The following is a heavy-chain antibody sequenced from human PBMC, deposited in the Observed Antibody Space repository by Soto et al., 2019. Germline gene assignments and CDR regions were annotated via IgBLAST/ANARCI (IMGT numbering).Heavy chain of an antibody. V-gene: IGHV4-30-4*01. CDR2: IYYSGNT. D-gene: IGHD1-26*01. CDR3: ARREIQGPFDF. J-gene: IGHJ4*02. Sequence: SEPLSLTWSVSGDSISNGDYYWSWIRQPPGKGLEWIGCIYYSGNTYYNPSLKSRVTMSVDTSKNQFSLKLTSVTAVDTAVYYGARREIQGPFDFWGQGPLSTVSS. CDR1: GDSISNGDYY.